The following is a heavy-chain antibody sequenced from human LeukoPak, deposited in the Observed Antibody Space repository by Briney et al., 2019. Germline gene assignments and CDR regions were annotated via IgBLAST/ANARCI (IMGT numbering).Heavy chain of an antibody. V-gene: IGHV1-69*13. D-gene: IGHD3-22*01. CDR3: ARDASIYDSSAYYYLW. Sequence: SVKVSCKASGGTFNRYAISWVRQAPGEGREWMGGIIPILGTANYAQKFQGRVTITADESSSTAYMELSSLRSEDTAVYYCARDASIYDSSAYYYLWWGQGTLVTVSS. CDR2: IIPILGTA. CDR1: GGTFNRYA. J-gene: IGHJ4*02.